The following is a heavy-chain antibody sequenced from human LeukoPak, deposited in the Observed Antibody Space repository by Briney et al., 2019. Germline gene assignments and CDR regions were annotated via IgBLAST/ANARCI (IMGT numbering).Heavy chain of an antibody. CDR3: ARDSHYYDSSGYYPDAFDI. CDR1: GFTFSSYS. Sequence: GGSLRLSCAASGFTFSSYSMNWVRQAPGKGLEWVSYISSSSSTIYYADSVKSRFTISRDNAKNSLYLQMNSLRAEDTAVYYCARDSHYYDSSGYYPDAFDIWGQGTMVTVSS. J-gene: IGHJ3*02. CDR2: ISSSSSTI. D-gene: IGHD3-22*01. V-gene: IGHV3-48*04.